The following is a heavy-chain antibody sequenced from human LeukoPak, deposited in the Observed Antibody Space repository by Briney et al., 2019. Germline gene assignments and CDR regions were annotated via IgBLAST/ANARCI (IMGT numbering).Heavy chain of an antibody. J-gene: IGHJ4*02. V-gene: IGHV3-23*01. Sequence: PGGSLRLSCAATGFTFSSYAMSSVRQAPGKGLECVSAISGSGGSTYYTDSVKGRFTISRDNSKNTLYLQMNSLRAEDTAVYYCAKYGGLVGAYTKLFFDYWGQGTLVTVSS. CDR1: GFTFSSYA. CDR3: AKYGGLVGAYTKLFFDY. D-gene: IGHD1-26*01. CDR2: ISGSGGST.